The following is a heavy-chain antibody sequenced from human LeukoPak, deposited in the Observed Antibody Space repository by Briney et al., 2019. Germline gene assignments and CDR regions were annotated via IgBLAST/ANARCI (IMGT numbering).Heavy chain of an antibody. CDR2: MNPNSGNT. CDR3: ARVTMVRGGARYYYYMDV. Sequence: ASVKVSCKASGYTFTSYDINWVRQATGQGLEWMGWMNPNSGNTGYAQKFQGRVTMTRNTSISTAYMELSSLRSEDTAVYYCARVTMVRGGARYYYYMDVWGKGTTVTISS. CDR1: GYTFTSYD. J-gene: IGHJ6*03. V-gene: IGHV1-8*01. D-gene: IGHD3-10*01.